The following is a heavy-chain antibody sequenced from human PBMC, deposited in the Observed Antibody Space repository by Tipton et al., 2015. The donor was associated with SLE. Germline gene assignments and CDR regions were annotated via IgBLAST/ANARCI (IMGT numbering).Heavy chain of an antibody. CDR1: GGSISTSNSY. J-gene: IGHJ4*02. V-gene: IGHV4-61*02. D-gene: IGHD3-3*01. Sequence: TLSLTCNVSGGSISTSNSYWNWIRQPAGKGLEWIGRLHSTGSVTYNPSLKSRLSMSVDTAKNQVSLRLVSVTAADTAVYYCVRDFWSGYGSFDSWGQGSLVTVSP. CDR3: VRDFWSGYGSFDS. CDR2: LHSTGSV.